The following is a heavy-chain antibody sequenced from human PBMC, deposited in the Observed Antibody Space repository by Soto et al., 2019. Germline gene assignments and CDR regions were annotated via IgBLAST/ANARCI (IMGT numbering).Heavy chain of an antibody. Sequence: WRCRRRSCAAAGFTVSSNYMSWVRQAPGKGLEWVSGTYSGGSTYYADSVKGRFTISRDNPKNTLYLQMNSLRAEDTAVYYCAKVSLPPRAFDICDKGTMITVSS. J-gene: IGHJ3*02. CDR3: AKVSLPPRAFDI. V-gene: IGHV3-53*01. CDR2: TYSGGST. CDR1: GFTVSSNY.